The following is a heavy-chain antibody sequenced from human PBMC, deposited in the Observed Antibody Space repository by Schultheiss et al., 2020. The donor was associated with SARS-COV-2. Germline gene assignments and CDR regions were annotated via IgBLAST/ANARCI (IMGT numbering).Heavy chain of an antibody. V-gene: IGHV1-2*04. CDR2: INPNSGDT. CDR3: AREGALVRGNYGMDV. D-gene: IGHD3-10*01. J-gene: IGHJ6*02. Sequence: ASVKVSCKASGYTFTGYYMHWVRQAPGQGLEWMGWINPNSGDTYYAQKFQGWVTMTRDTSLSTAYMYLRRLRSDDTAVYYCAREGALVRGNYGMDVWGQGTTVTVSS. CDR1: GYTFTGYY.